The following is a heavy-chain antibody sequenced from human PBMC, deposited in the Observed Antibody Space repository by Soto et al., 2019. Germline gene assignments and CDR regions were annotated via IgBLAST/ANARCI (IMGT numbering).Heavy chain of an antibody. J-gene: IGHJ6*03. CDR2: IIPILGIA. Sequence: GASVKVSCKASGGTFSSNTSRWVRQAPGQGLEWMGRIIPILGIANYAQKFQGRVTITADKSTSTAYMELSSLRSEDTAVYYCAREVPAAISSSYYYMDVWGKGTTVTVSS. V-gene: IGHV1-69*04. CDR3: AREVPAAISSSYYYMDV. CDR1: GGTFSSNT. D-gene: IGHD2-2*01.